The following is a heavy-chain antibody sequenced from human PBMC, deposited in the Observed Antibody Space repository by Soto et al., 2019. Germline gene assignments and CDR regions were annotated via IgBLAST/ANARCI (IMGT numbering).Heavy chain of an antibody. Sequence: QVQLQQSGPGLVKPSQTLSLTCAISGDSVSSTSASWNWIRQAPSRGLEWLGRTYYRSKWTNDYAVSVKSRITINPDTSKNQFSLQLSSVTPEDTAMYYCVRGYSSSFDYWGQGTLVTVSS. V-gene: IGHV6-1*01. CDR2: TYYRSKWTN. CDR3: VRGYSSSFDY. J-gene: IGHJ4*02. CDR1: GDSVSSTSAS. D-gene: IGHD6-6*01.